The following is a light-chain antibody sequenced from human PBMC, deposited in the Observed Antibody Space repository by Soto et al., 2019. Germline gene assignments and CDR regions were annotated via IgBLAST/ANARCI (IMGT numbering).Light chain of an antibody. J-gene: IGKJ2*01. V-gene: IGKV4-1*01. Sequence: DIVMTQSPDSLAVALGERATINCKSSQTILYSSNNKNYLAWYQQKPGQPPKLLIYWASTRESGVPDRFSGSGSGTDFTLTISSLQAEDVAVYYCQQYYSTLVYTFGQGTKLESK. CDR3: QQYYSTLVYT. CDR2: WAS. CDR1: QTILYSSNNKNY.